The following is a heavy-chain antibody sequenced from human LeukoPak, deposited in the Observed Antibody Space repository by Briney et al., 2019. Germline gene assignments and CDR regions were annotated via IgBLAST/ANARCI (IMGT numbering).Heavy chain of an antibody. CDR3: ARGPSGYHNT. J-gene: IGHJ4*02. CDR1: GFTFSSYA. Sequence: GGSLRLSCAASGFTFSSYAMHWVRQAPGKGLEWVAFIRYDGSNKYYADSVKGRFTISRDNSKNTLYLQMNSLRAEDTAVYYCARGPSGYHNTGGQGTLVTVSS. CDR2: IRYDGSNK. D-gene: IGHD5-12*01. V-gene: IGHV3-30*02.